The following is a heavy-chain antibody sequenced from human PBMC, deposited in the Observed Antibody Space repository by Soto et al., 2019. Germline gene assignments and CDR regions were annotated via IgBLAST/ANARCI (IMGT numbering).Heavy chain of an antibody. CDR2: IYWDDDK. CDR1: GFSLSTSGVG. V-gene: IGHV2-5*02. J-gene: IGHJ4*02. CDR3: AHREATADFDY. Sequence: QITLKESGPPLVKPTQTLTLTCTFSGFSLSTSGVGVGWIRQPPGKALEWLALIYWDDDKRYNPSLKSRLTITKDTSKNQVVLTMTNMDPVDTATYYCAHREATADFDYWGQGTLVTVSS. D-gene: IGHD5-12*01.